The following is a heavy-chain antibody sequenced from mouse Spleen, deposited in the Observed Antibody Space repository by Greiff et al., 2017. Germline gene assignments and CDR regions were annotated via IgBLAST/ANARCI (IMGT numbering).Heavy chain of an antibody. CDR1: GFSLTTYD. CDR2: IWSGGST. J-gene: IGHJ2*01. Sequence: VKLMESGPGLVQPSQSLSITCTVSGFSLTTYDVHWIRQSPGRGLEWLGMIWSGGSTDYNAAFISRLSISKDNSKSQVFFKMSSLQADDTAIYYCAREGDYYFDYWGQGTTLTVSS. V-gene: IGHV2-2*01. CDR3: AREGDYYFDY. D-gene: IGHD2-13*01.